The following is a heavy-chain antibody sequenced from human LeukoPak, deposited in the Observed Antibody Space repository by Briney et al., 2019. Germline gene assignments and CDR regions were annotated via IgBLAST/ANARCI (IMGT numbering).Heavy chain of an antibody. V-gene: IGHV3-74*01. Sequence: GGSLRLSCAASGFTFSTYWVHWVRQAPGKGLVWVSAIDSDKSNTSYAESVKGRFTISRDNAKNTLYLQMNSLRAEDTAVYYCARGGYDFWSGLRFYGMDVWGQGATVTVSS. J-gene: IGHJ6*02. CDR3: ARGGYDFWSGLRFYGMDV. CDR1: GFTFSTYW. CDR2: IDSDKSNT. D-gene: IGHD3-3*01.